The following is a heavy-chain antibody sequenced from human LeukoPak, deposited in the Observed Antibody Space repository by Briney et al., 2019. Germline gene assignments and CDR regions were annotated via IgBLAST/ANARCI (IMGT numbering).Heavy chain of an antibody. Sequence: GESLKISCKGSGYSFTSYWIGWVRQMPGKGLEWMGIIYPGDSDTRYSPSFQGQVTISADKSISTAYLQWSSLKASDTAMYYCARLLRNIAAAVYFFDYWGQGTLVTVSS. V-gene: IGHV5-51*01. D-gene: IGHD6-13*01. J-gene: IGHJ4*02. CDR3: ARLLRNIAAAVYFFDY. CDR1: GYSFTSYW. CDR2: IYPGDSDT.